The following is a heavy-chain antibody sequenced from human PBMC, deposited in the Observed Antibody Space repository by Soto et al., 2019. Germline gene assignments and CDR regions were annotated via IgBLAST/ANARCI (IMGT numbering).Heavy chain of an antibody. Sequence: EVQLVETGGGLIQPGGSLRLSCLASGFTVTSNYMIWVRQPPGKGLEWVSTTFTGGSTHYSDSVKGRFSVSRANSKNTVYLQMHNSRVEDTAIYYCAKKPPSSIQGWAFGMDVWGQGTTVSVSS. V-gene: IGHV3-53*02. J-gene: IGHJ6*02. CDR2: TFTGGST. CDR1: GFTVTSNY. CDR3: AKKPPSSIQGWAFGMDV. D-gene: IGHD1-26*01.